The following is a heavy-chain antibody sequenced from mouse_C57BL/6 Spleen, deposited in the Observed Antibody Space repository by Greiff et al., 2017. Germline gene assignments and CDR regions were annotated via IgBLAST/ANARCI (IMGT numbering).Heavy chain of an antibody. D-gene: IGHD2-5*01. CDR3: ARESNSCYFDY. Sequence: QVQLQQSGPGLVQPSPSLSITCTASGFSLTSYGVHWVRQSPGQGLEWLGVIWSGGSTTYNAAFISRLTISKDNSKSQVFFKLNSLQADDTAIYYCARESNSCYFDYWGQGTTLTVAS. CDR2: IWSGGST. CDR1: GFSLTSYG. V-gene: IGHV2-2*01. J-gene: IGHJ2*01.